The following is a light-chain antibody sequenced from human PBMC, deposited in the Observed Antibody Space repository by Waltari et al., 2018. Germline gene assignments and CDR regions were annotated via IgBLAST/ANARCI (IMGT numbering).Light chain of an antibody. Sequence: WRASQSVNNNYLAWYQQKPGQAPRRLIYGASSRATGIPDRISGSGSGTDFTLTLSSLEPEDFAVYYCQQHATSPYTFGQGTKVEIK. CDR1: QSVNNNY. V-gene: IGKV3-20*01. CDR3: QQHATSPYT. J-gene: IGKJ2*01. CDR2: GAS.